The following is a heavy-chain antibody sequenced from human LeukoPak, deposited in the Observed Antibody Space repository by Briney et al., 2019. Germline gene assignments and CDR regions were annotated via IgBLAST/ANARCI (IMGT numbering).Heavy chain of an antibody. Sequence: PSETLSLTCAVYGGSFSGYYWSWIRQPPGKGLEWIGEINHSGSTNYNPSFKSRVTISVDTSKNQFSLKLSSVTAADTAVYYCARGKTVTNYYDYWGQGTLVTVSS. V-gene: IGHV4-34*01. D-gene: IGHD4-11*01. CDR1: GGSFSGYY. CDR2: INHSGST. J-gene: IGHJ4*02. CDR3: ARGKTVTNYYDY.